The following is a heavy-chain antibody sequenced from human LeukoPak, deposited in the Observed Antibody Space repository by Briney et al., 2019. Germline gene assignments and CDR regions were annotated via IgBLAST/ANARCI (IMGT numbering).Heavy chain of an antibody. CDR3: AKDYYGSGSYLGYYYYYYMDV. CDR1: GFTFSSYG. D-gene: IGHD3-10*01. V-gene: IGHV3-30*02. J-gene: IGHJ6*03. Sequence: GGSLRLSCAASGFTFSSYGMHWVRQAPGKGLEWVAFIRYDGSNKYYADSVKGRFTISRDNSKNTLYLQMNSLRAEDTAVYYCAKDYYGSGSYLGYYYYYYMDVWGKGTTVTIPS. CDR2: IRYDGSNK.